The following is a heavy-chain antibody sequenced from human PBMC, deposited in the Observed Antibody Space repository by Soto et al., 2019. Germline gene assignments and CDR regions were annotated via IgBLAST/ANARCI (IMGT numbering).Heavy chain of an antibody. CDR3: ARVNGGYYRDAFDI. Sequence: QVQLQESGPGLVKPSQTLSLTCTVSGGSISSGDYYWSWIRQPPGKGLEWIGYIYYSGSTYYNPTLKRLVTISVDTPTNQFSPKLSSVTAADTAVYYCARVNGGYYRDAFDIWGQGKMVTVSS. CDR2: IYYSGST. D-gene: IGHD3-22*01. V-gene: IGHV4-30-4*01. CDR1: GGSISSGDYY. J-gene: IGHJ3*02.